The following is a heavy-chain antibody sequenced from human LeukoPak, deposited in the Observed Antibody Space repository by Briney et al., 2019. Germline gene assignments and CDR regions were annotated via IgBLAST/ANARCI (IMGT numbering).Heavy chain of an antibody. J-gene: IGHJ6*03. Sequence: SETLSLTCTVSGYSISSDDYWGWIRQPPGKGLEWIGSIYHSGRTYYNPSLKSRVTISVDTSKNQFSLKLSSVTAADTAVYYCARDRDYSGSGSHYSSGYMDVWGKGTTVTVPS. CDR2: IYHSGRT. CDR3: ARDRDYSGSGSHYSSGYMDV. V-gene: IGHV4-38-2*02. D-gene: IGHD3-10*01. CDR1: GYSISSDDY.